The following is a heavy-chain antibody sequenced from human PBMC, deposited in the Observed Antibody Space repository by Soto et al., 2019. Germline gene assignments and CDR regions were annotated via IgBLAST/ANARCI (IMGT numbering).Heavy chain of an antibody. CDR1: YGSSTYVGYS. CDR3: ARGGGSDSSDY. D-gene: IGHD1-26*01. Sequence: VAYGSSTYVGYSWSWIRHTPGKGLEWIGYINHLETTFCNPSFESRLTLSIDRAKNQFSLKLHSMSAADRAVYACARGGGSDSSDYWG. V-gene: IGHV4-30-2*01. J-gene: IGHJ4*01. CDR2: INHLETT.